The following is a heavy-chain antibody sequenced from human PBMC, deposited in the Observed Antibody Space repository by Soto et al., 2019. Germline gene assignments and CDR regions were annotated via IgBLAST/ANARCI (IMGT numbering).Heavy chain of an antibody. CDR1: GGTFSSYA. V-gene: IGHV1-69*01. Sequence: QVPLVQSGAEVKKPGSSVTVSCKASGGTFSSYAIHWVRQAPGQGLEWMGGIIPMYGPAKYAQRFQGRVTITADESTTTVHMELTNLTSQDLAVYYCARVTSMVRGVIDNWLDPWGHGTLVTVSS. CDR3: ARVTSMVRGVIDNWLDP. J-gene: IGHJ5*02. D-gene: IGHD3-10*01. CDR2: IIPMYGPA.